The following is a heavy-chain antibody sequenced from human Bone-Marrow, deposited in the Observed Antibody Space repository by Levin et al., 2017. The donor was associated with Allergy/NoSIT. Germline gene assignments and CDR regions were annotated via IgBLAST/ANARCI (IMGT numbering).Heavy chain of an antibody. D-gene: IGHD5-24*01. J-gene: IGHJ4*02. CDR1: GYNFNSYW. CDR3: AGCRDGYNDFDT. CDR2: IYPADSDT. Sequence: PGESLKISCQASGYNFNSYWIAWVRQMPGKGLEWIGLIYPADSDTRDSPSFQGQVAISADKSINTTYLQWSGLKASDTAIYYCAGCRDGYNDFDTWGQGTLVTVSS. V-gene: IGHV5-51*01.